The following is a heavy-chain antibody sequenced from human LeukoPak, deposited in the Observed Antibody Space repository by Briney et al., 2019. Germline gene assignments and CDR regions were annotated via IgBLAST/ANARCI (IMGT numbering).Heavy chain of an antibody. J-gene: IGHJ4*02. CDR3: AKDGGWELLYNYFDY. CDR2: ISYDGSNK. Sequence: PGRSLRLSCAASGFTFSSYGMHWVRQAPGKGLEWVAVISYDGSNKYYADSVKGRFTISRDSSKNTLYLQMNSLRAEDTAVYYCAKDGGWELLYNYFDYWGQGTLVTVPS. CDR1: GFTFSSYG. V-gene: IGHV3-30*18. D-gene: IGHD1-26*01.